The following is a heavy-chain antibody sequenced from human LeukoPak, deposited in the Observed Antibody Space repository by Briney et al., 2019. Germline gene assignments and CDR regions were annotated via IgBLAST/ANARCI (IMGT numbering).Heavy chain of an antibody. Sequence: PGGSLRLSCAASGFTFSSYNMDWVRQAPGKGLEWVSFIDSSSRYIYQADSVKGRFTISRDNAKRSVFLQMNSLRAEDTAVYYCARVGGHCTSTSCPPPDYWGQGTLVTVPS. CDR3: ARVGGHCTSTSCPPPDY. D-gene: IGHD2-2*01. CDR2: IDSSSRYI. CDR1: GFTFSSYN. J-gene: IGHJ4*02. V-gene: IGHV3-21*01.